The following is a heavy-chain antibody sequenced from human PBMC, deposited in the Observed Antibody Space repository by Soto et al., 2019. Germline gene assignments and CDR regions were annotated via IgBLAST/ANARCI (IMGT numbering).Heavy chain of an antibody. J-gene: IGHJ5*02. CDR1: GGSISSSNW. CDR2: IYHSGST. D-gene: IGHD2-2*01. Sequence: SETLSLTCAVSGGSISSSNWWGWVRQPPGKGMEWIGEIYHSGSTNYNPSLKSRVTISVDKSKNQFSLKLSSVTAADKAVYYCARGVVVVPAAIFWFDPWGQGTLVTVSS. V-gene: IGHV4-4*02. CDR3: ARGVVVVPAAIFWFDP.